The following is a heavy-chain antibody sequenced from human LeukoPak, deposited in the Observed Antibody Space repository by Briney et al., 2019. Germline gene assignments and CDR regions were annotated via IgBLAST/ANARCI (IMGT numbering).Heavy chain of an antibody. D-gene: IGHD1-1*01. CDR2: IKLDGSEK. CDR1: GFTFSSYW. Sequence: GGSLRLSCAASGFTFSSYWMSWVRQAPGKGLEWVANIKLDGSEKYYVDSVKGRFTISRDNSKNNVYLQMYSLRVEDTSIYYCVRDYNWGFDYWGQGTVVTVSS. J-gene: IGHJ4*02. CDR3: VRDYNWGFDY. V-gene: IGHV3-7*01.